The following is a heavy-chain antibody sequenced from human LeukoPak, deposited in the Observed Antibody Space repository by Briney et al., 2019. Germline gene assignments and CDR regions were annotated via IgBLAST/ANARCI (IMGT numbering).Heavy chain of an antibody. J-gene: IGHJ4*02. D-gene: IGHD6-19*01. CDR2: IKTKIEGETT. CDR1: GFTFSNAW. V-gene: IGHV3-15*01. CDR3: TIDSNSGWPGY. Sequence: GGSLRLSCAASGFTFSNAWMSWVRQAPGKGLEWVGRIKTKIEGETTDYAAPVKGSFTISRDDSKNTLYLQMNSLKTEDTAVYYCTIDSNSGWPGYWGQGTLVTVSS.